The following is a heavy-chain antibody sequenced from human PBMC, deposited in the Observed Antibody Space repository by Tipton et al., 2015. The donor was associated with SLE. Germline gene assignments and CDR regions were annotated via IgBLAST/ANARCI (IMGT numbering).Heavy chain of an antibody. D-gene: IGHD5-12*01. CDR3: ARGGVGGYDYFDH. CDR1: GGSMSDKY. CDR2: INDSGAT. V-gene: IGHV4-59*12. Sequence: TLSLTCTVSGGSMSDKYWSWIRQPPGKGPEWIGYINDSGATKYNSSLQSRLTISVDMSKNQFSLRLTSVTAADTAVYFCARGGVGGYDYFDHWGQGTLVTVSS. J-gene: IGHJ4*02.